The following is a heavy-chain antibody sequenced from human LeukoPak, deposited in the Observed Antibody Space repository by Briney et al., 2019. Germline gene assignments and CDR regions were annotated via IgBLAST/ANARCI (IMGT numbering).Heavy chain of an antibody. J-gene: IGHJ4*02. CDR3: MSAHGY. CDR2: ILPGGRES. Sequence: SGGSLRLSCVVSGYSFSTNMMTWVRQAPGKGLEWVATILPGGRESYRVDSVKGRFTISRDNAKNSLYLQMNILRAEDTAVYYWMSAHGYWGQGTLATVTS. V-gene: IGHV3-7*01. CDR1: GYSFSTNM.